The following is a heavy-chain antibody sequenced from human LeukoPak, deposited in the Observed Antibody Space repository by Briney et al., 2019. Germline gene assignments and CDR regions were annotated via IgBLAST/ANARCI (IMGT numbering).Heavy chain of an antibody. CDR2: ISSSSSYI. CDR3: VSKNGAPNYFDY. Sequence: PGGSLRLSCTASGFSFSSYSMNWVRQAPGKGLEWVSSISSSSSYIYYADSVKGRFTISRDNAENSVYLQMNSLRVEDTAIYYCVSKNGAPNYFDYWGQGTLATVSS. J-gene: IGHJ4*02. CDR1: GFSFSSYS. V-gene: IGHV3-21*03. D-gene: IGHD2-8*01.